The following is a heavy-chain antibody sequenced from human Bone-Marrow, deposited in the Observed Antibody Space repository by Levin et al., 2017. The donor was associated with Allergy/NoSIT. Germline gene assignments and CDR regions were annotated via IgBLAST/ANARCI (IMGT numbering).Heavy chain of an antibody. V-gene: IGHV3-23*01. CDR3: AKDRSLERRGIFDY. CDR2: ISGGGGDT. J-gene: IGHJ4*02. Sequence: PGGSLRLSCAASGFTFSSYAMSWVRQAPGKGLEWVSAISGGGGDTYYADSVKGRFTISRDNSKNTLYLQMNSLRAEDTAVYFCAKDRSLERRGIFDYWGQGTLVTVSS. CDR1: GFTFSSYA. D-gene: IGHD1-1*01.